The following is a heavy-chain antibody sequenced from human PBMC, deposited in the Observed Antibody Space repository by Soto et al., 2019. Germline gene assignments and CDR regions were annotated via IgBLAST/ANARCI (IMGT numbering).Heavy chain of an antibody. CDR3: AKSLVTYDILTSYYFDY. V-gene: IGHV3-21*01. J-gene: IGHJ4*02. CDR1: GFTFSSYS. CDR2: ISSSSYI. Sequence: GGSLRLSCAASGFTFSSYSMNWVRQAPGKGLEWVSSISSSSYIYYADSVKGRFTISRDNAKNSLYLQMNSLRAEDTAVYYCAKSLVTYDILTSYYFDYWGQGTLVTLSS. D-gene: IGHD3-9*01.